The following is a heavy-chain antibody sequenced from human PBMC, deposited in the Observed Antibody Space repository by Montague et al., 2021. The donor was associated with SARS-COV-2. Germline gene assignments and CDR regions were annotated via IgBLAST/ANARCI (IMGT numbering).Heavy chain of an antibody. CDR2: IYHTGLT. CDR3: VRVTWCGELSLADY. J-gene: IGHJ4*02. D-gene: IGHD3-10*01. Sequence: SETLSLTCTVAGDSISSTVYYWGWMRQPPGKRLEWIGTIYHTGLTHYNPSLKSRVTLSVDTSKNQLSLNVNSVTAADTAVYFCVRVTWCGELSLADYWGQGTLVAVSS. V-gene: IGHV4-39*07. CDR1: GDSISSTVYY.